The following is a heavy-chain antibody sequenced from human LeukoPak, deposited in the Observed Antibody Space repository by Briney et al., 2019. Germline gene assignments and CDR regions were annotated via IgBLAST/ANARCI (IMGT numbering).Heavy chain of an antibody. CDR1: GFTFSSYE. CDR3: ARDMALVLDDYRDYSTAYGMDV. J-gene: IGHJ6*04. CDR2: ISSSGSTI. D-gene: IGHD4-17*01. V-gene: IGHV3-48*03. Sequence: GGSLRLSCAASGFTFSSYEMNWVRQAPGKGLEWVSYISSSGSTIYYADSVKGRFTISRDNAKNSLYLQMNSLRAEDTAVYYCARDMALVLDDYRDYSTAYGMDVWGKGTTVTVSS.